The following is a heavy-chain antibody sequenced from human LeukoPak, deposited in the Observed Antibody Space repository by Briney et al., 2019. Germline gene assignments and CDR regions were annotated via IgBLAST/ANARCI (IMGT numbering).Heavy chain of an antibody. D-gene: IGHD3-9*01. J-gene: IGHJ6*02. V-gene: IGHV3-7*01. Sequence: GALLLSCAASGFTFSSYWMSWVRQAPGKGREWVANIKQDGSEKYYVDSVKGRFTISRDNAKNSLYLQMNSLRAEDTAVYYCARGWLALYYYYYGMDVWGQGTTVTVSS. CDR1: GFTFSSYW. CDR3: ARGWLALYYYYYGMDV. CDR2: IKQDGSEK.